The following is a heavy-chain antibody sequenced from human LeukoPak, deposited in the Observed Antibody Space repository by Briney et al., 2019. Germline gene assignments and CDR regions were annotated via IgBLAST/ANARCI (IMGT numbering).Heavy chain of an antibody. J-gene: IGHJ4*02. CDR3: AKDLYGGSYYDYYFDY. D-gene: IGHD1-26*01. CDR2: ISGSGGST. CDR1: GFIFSSYA. V-gene: IGHV3-23*01. Sequence: PGGSLRLSCAASGFIFSSYAMSWVRQAPGKGLEWVSAISGSGGSTYYADSVKGRFTISRDNSKNTLYLQMNSLRAEDTAVYYCAKDLYGGSYYDYYFDYWGQGTLVTVSS.